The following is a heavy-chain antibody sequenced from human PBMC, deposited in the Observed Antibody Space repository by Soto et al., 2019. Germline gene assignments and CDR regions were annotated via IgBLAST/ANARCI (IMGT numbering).Heavy chain of an antibody. V-gene: IGHV1-8*01. CDR2: MNPNSGNT. CDR1: GYTFTSYD. D-gene: IGHD6-13*01. Sequence: ASVKVSCKASGYTFTSYDINWVRQATGQGLEWMGWMNPNSGNTGYAQKFQGRVTMTRNTSISTAYMELSSLRSEDTAVYYCASGTPPYSSSWYRYYYYYYMYGWGKGTTVTVSS. CDR3: ASGTPPYSSSWYRYYYYYYMYG. J-gene: IGHJ6*03.